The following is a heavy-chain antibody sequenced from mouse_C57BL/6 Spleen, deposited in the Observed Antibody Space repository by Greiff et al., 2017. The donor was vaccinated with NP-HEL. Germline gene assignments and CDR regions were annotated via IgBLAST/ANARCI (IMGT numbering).Heavy chain of an antibody. V-gene: IGHV8-8*01. CDR2: IWWDDDH. CDR3: SRVASYYGGDYFAY. Sequence: QVTLKESGPGILQPSQTLCLTCSFSGFSLSTFGLGVGWIRQPSGKGLEWLAHIWWDDDHYYNPALKSRLTISKDTSKTQIFLKIANVDTADTDTYSCSRVASYYGGDYFAYWGQGTTLTVSS. J-gene: IGHJ2*01. D-gene: IGHD1-1*01. CDR1: GFSLSTFGLG.